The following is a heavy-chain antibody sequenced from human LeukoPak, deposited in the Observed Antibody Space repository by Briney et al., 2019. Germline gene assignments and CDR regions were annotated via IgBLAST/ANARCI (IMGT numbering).Heavy chain of an antibody. CDR3: VKSSGYSTYDHGDY. J-gene: IGHJ4*02. CDR1: GYNFKNYG. CDR2: ISHDAYNK. Sequence: GRSLRLSCAASGYNFKNYGIHWVRQPPGKGLEWVAVISHDAYNKHYADSVKGRFTISRDNSDTVYLQMISLRPEDTAMYYCVKSSGYSTYDHGDYWGQGTLVTVSS. D-gene: IGHD5-18*01. V-gene: IGHV3-30*18.